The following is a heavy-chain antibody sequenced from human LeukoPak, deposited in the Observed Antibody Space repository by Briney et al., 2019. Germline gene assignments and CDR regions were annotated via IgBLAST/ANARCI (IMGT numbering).Heavy chain of an antibody. J-gene: IGHJ4*02. D-gene: IGHD1-26*01. V-gene: IGHV3-48*04. CDR3: ARDWHSGSYYGGYFDY. CDR1: GLTFSSYS. CDR2: ISSSGSTI. Sequence: GGSLRLSCAASGLTFSSYSMNWVRQAPGKGLEWVSYISSSGSTIDYADSVKGRFTISRDNAKNSLYLQMNSLRAEDTAVYYCARDWHSGSYYGGYFDYWAQGTLVTVSS.